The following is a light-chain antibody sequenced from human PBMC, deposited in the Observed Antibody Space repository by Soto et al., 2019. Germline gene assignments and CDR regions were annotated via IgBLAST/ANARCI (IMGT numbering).Light chain of an antibody. CDR1: SSDVRAYNY. CDR3: TSWTTSTTMK. Sequence: QSGLTQPASVSGSPGQSITMSCTGTSSDVRAYNYVSWYQQHPGKAPKLMIYDVNIRPSGVSNRFSGSKSGNTASLTISGLQVEDEADYYCTSWTTSTTMKFGGGTKVPVL. CDR2: DVN. J-gene: IGLJ2*01. V-gene: IGLV2-14*01.